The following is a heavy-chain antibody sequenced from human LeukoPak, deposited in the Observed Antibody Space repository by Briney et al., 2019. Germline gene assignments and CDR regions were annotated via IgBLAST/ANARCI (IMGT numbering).Heavy chain of an antibody. J-gene: IGHJ5*02. D-gene: IGHD3-10*01. Sequence: ASVKVSCKASGHTFFNNWMHWVRQAPGQGLEWIGLINPTGTGTLYAQKFQGRVTMTRDMSTSTDYMELSSLRSEDTAVYYCARDNSVGDIAWWFDPWGQGTLVTVSS. CDR2: INPTGTGT. CDR1: GHTFFNNW. V-gene: IGHV1-46*01. CDR3: ARDNSVGDIAWWFDP.